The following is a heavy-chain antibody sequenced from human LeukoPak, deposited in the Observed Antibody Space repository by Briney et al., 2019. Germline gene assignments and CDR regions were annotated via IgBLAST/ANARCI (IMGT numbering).Heavy chain of an antibody. J-gene: IGHJ6*03. D-gene: IGHD3-10*01. CDR2: ISYDGSNK. Sequence: PGRSLRLSCAAPGFTFSSYGMHWVRQAPGKGLEWVAVISYDGSNKYYADSVKGRFTISRDNAKNSLYLQMNSLRAEDTAVYYCARCYYGSGRWSYYYYMDVWGKGTTVTVSS. CDR1: GFTFSSYG. CDR3: ARCYYGSGRWSYYYYMDV. V-gene: IGHV3-30*03.